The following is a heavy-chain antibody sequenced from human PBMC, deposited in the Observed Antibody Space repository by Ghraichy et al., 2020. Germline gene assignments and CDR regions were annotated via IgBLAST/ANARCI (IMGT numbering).Heavy chain of an antibody. CDR3: VRDHANYYDDWFDP. CDR2: MYYSGAS. Sequence: SETLSLTCAVSGYSIGSGYYWAWIRQPPGKGLEWIGSMYYSGASHYSPSLKSRVTISLDTSKNQFSLKLSSVTAADTAVYYCVRDHANYYDDWFDPWGQGTLVTVSS. J-gene: IGHJ5*02. V-gene: IGHV4-38-2*02. CDR1: GYSIGSGYY. D-gene: IGHD3-22*01.